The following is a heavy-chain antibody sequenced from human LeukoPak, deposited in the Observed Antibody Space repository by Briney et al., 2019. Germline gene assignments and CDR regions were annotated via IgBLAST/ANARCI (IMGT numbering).Heavy chain of an antibody. D-gene: IGHD2-21*02. Sequence: PGGSLRLSCAASGFTFNSYWMVWSRQAPGKGLVWVSCINPDGSWTLHADSVKGRFAISRDYARNTLYLQMNSLGVEDTATYYCARYEQRPGVTASDPWSQGTLVTVSS. CDR3: ARYEQRPGVTASDP. J-gene: IGHJ5*02. CDR2: INPDGSWT. CDR1: GFTFNSYW. V-gene: IGHV3-74*01.